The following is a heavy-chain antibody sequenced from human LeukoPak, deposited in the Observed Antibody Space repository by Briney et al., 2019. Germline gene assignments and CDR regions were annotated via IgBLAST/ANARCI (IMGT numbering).Heavy chain of an antibody. V-gene: IGHV3-33*01. CDR2: IWYDGSNK. CDR3: ARDRGYGGNSCGDY. J-gene: IGHJ4*02. CDR1: GFTCSSSG. Sequence: GGTLRLSCAASGFTCSSSGREWARQAPGKGREGGADIWYDGSNKYYADSVKGRFTISRDNSKNTLFLQMNSLRAEDTAVYYCARDRGYGGNSCGDYWGQGTLVTVSS. D-gene: IGHD4-23*01.